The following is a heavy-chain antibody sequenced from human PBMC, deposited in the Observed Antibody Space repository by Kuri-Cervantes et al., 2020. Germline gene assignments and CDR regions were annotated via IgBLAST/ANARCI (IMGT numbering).Heavy chain of an antibody. D-gene: IGHD3-3*01. V-gene: IGHV4-4*07. CDR2: IYTSGST. J-gene: IGHJ6*02. CDR1: GVSISSYY. CDR3: AREIFGGTSGVRYYYYGMDV. Sequence: GSLRLSCTVSGVSISSYYWSWIRQPAGKGLEWIGRIYTSGSTNYNPSLKSRVTMSVDTSKNQFSLKLSSVTAADTAVYYCAREIFGGTSGVRYYYYGMDVWGQGTTVTVSS.